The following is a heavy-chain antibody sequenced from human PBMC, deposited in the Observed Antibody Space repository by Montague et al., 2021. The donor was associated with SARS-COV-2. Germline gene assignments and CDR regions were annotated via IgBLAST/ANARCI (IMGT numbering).Heavy chain of an antibody. CDR3: ARGYDFWSGGYYHYYGMDV. CDR2: ISSSSSYI. V-gene: IGHV3-21*01. Sequence: SLRLSCAASGFTFSSYSMNWVRQAPGKGLEWVSSISSSSSYIYYADSXXGRFTISRDNAKNSLYLQMNSLRAEDTAVYYCARGYDFWSGGYYHYYGMDVWGQGTTVTVSS. D-gene: IGHD3-3*01. CDR1: GFTFSSYS. J-gene: IGHJ6*02.